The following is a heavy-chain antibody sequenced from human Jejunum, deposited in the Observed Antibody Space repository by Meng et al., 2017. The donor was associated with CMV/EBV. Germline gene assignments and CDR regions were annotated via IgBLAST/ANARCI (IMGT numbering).Heavy chain of an antibody. CDR3: ARGRGGYCSSTSCLFDC. J-gene: IGHJ4*02. V-gene: IGHV1-8*03. CDR2: RNHRSGNT. Sequence: STSPRYDINGGRQATGQGLGWMGWRNHRSGNTGYAQKFQGRVTITRNTSISTAYMELSSLRSEDTAVYYCARGRGGYCSSTSCLFDCWGQGTLVTVSS. D-gene: IGHD2-2*01. CDR1: STSPRYD.